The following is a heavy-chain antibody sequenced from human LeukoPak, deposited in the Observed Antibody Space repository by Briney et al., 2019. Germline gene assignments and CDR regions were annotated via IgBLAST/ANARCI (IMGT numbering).Heavy chain of an antibody. CDR2: IYTRGST. CDR3: ARGRYCSADICSGGDAFDI. D-gene: IGHD2-15*01. J-gene: IGHJ3*02. V-gene: IGHV4-4*07. CDR1: GGSINNYY. Sequence: PSETLSLTCTVSGGSINNYYWSWIRQPAGKGLEWIGRIYTRGSTNYNPSLKSRVTMSVDTSKNQFSLKLSSVTAADTAVYYCARGRYCSADICSGGDAFDIWGQGTMVTVSS.